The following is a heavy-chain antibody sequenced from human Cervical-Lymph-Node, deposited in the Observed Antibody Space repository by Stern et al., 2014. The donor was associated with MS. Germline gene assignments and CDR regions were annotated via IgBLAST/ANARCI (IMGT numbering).Heavy chain of an antibody. CDR1: GFTFSSYG. CDR2: IWYDGSNK. Sequence: VQLLESGGGVVQPGRSLRLSCAASGFTFSSYGMHWVRQAPGKGLEWVAVIWYDGSNKYYADSVKGRFTISRDNSKNTLYLQMNSLRAEDTAVYYCARGHTAYYDFWSGYQYGMDVWGQGTTVTVSS. CDR3: ARGHTAYYDFWSGYQYGMDV. D-gene: IGHD3-3*01. J-gene: IGHJ6*02. V-gene: IGHV3-33*01.